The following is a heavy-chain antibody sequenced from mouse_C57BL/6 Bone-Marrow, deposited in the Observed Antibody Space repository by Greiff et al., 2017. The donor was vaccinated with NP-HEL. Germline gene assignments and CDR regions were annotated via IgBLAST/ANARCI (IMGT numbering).Heavy chain of an antibody. CDR2: IHPNSGST. V-gene: IGHV1-64*01. J-gene: IGHJ2*01. Sequence: QVQLQQPGAELVKPGASVKLSCKASGYTFTSYWMHWVKQRPGQGLEWIGMIHPNSGSTNYNEKFKSKATLTVDKSSSTAYMQLSSLTSEDSAVYYCANHYYYGSSYYFDYWGQGTTLTVSS. CDR3: ANHYYYGSSYYFDY. CDR1: GYTFTSYW. D-gene: IGHD1-1*01.